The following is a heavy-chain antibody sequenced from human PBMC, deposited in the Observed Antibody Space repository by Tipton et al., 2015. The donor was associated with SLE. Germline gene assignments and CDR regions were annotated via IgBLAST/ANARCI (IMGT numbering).Heavy chain of an antibody. CDR3: ARVFTHGYNYTSTRFDY. D-gene: IGHD5-24*01. CDR1: GDSITNYY. Sequence: LRLSCTVSGDSITNYYWSWIRQPPGKGLEWIAFIYHNGNAAYNPSLASRVTMSVDTPKNQFSLKMTSVSAADTAMYYCARVFTHGYNYTSTRFDYWGQGTLVPVSS. V-gene: IGHV4-59*01. J-gene: IGHJ4*02. CDR2: IYHNGNA.